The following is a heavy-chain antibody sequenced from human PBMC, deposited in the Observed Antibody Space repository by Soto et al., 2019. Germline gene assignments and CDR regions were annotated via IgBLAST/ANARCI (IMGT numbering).Heavy chain of an antibody. CDR3: ARSPRSSPYFDY. CDR1: GYTFSNFW. CDR2: IYPGDHET. Sequence: GESLKISYRCSGYTFSNFWIAWVRHLPGKGLEWMGIIYPGDHETRYSPSFHGKVTISADKSINTAYLQWSSLEASDSAFYYCARSPRSSPYFDYWGQGALVTVS. J-gene: IGHJ4*02. V-gene: IGHV5-51*01. D-gene: IGHD6-13*01.